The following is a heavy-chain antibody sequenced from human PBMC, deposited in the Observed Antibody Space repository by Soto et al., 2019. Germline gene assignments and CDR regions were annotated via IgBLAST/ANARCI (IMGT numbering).Heavy chain of an antibody. V-gene: IGHV6-1*01. CDR2: TYYRSKWYF. Sequence: SQTLSLTCAISGDSVSSNSAGWNWIRLTPSRGLEWLGRTYYRSKWYFNYAVSVESRITINPDTSKNQFSLQLSSVTPDDTAVYYCARGSWDDVSGHYYMDVWGKGTTVTVSS. CDR3: ARGSWDDVSGHYYMDV. D-gene: IGHD1-1*01. J-gene: IGHJ6*03. CDR1: GDSVSSNSAG.